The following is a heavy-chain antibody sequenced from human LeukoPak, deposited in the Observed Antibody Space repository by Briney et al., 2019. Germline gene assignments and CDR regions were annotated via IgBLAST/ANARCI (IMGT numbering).Heavy chain of an antibody. CDR2: ISSSGSTI. CDR3: ASPGIDFWSGYYNPNYFDY. CDR1: GGSISSSSYY. Sequence: LSLTCTVSGGSISSSSYYWGWVRQAPGKGLEWVSYISSSGSTIYYADSVKGRFTISRDNAKNSLYLQMNSLRAEDTAVYYCASPGIDFWSGYYNPNYFDYWGQGTLVTVSS. D-gene: IGHD3-3*01. V-gene: IGHV3-48*03. J-gene: IGHJ4*02.